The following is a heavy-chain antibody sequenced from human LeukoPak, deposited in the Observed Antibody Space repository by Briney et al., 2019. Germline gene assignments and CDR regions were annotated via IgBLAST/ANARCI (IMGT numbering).Heavy chain of an antibody. D-gene: IGHD3-22*01. CDR3: ARLKFYDSTGYSPGHYMDV. J-gene: IGHJ6*03. Sequence: SETLSLTCTVSGGPIYSYYWSWIRQTAGKGLEWIGRPYPGVSTDYNPSLKSRVTMSVDTSKKQFALKLSAATAADTAAYYCARLKFYDSTGYSPGHYMDVWGKGTTVRVSS. V-gene: IGHV4-4*07. CDR1: GGPIYSYY. CDR2: PYPGVST.